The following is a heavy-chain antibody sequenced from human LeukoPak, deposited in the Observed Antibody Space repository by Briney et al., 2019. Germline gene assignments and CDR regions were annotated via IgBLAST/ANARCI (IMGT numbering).Heavy chain of an antibody. V-gene: IGHV4-34*01. CDR2: INHSGST. Sequence: SETLSLTCAVYGGSFSGYYWSWIRQPPGKGLEWIGEINHSGSTNYNPSLKSRVTISVDTSKNQFSLKLSSVTAADTAVYYCASPPIGYGSGSYFGYWGQGTLVTVSS. CDR1: GGSFSGYY. D-gene: IGHD3-10*01. J-gene: IGHJ4*02. CDR3: ASPPIGYGSGSYFGY.